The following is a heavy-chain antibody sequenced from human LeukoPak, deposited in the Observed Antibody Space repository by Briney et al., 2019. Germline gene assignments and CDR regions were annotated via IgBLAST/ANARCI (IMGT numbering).Heavy chain of an antibody. CDR3: ARGGWNYVFNY. V-gene: IGHV3-7*03. Sequence: PGGSLRLSCATSGFTFSYYWMTWVRQAPGKGLEWVANIKQDGSEKYYVDSVKGRFTISRDNAEKSVYLQMNSLRAEDTAVYYCARGGWNYVFNYWGQGTLVTVSS. J-gene: IGHJ4*02. D-gene: IGHD1-7*01. CDR2: IKQDGSEK. CDR1: GFTFSYYW.